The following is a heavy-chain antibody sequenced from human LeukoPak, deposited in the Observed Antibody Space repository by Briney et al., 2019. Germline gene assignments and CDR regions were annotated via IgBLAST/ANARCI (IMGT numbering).Heavy chain of an antibody. CDR3: ARGTDEYYFDY. CDR2: INHSGST. V-gene: IGHV4-34*01. CDR1: GGSFSGYY. J-gene: IGHJ4*02. Sequence: PSETLSLTCAVYGGSFSGYYWSWIRQPPGKGLEWIGEINHSGSTNYNPSLKSRVTISVDTSKNQFSLKLSSVTATDTAVYYCARGTDEYYFDYWGQGTLVTVSS.